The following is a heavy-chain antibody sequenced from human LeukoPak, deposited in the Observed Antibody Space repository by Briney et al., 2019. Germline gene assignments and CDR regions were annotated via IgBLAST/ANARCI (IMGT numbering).Heavy chain of an antibody. V-gene: IGHV1-2*02. Sequence: VASVKVSCKASGYTFTSFYMCWVRQAPGQGLEWMGWINPNGGDTKYAQKFQGKVVMTRDTSMSTAYMELSRLRSDDTAVYYCARGHVEEWEPNFDFWGQGTLVTVSS. CDR1: GYTFTSFY. J-gene: IGHJ4*02. CDR2: INPNGGDT. D-gene: IGHD1-26*01. CDR3: ARGHVEEWEPNFDF.